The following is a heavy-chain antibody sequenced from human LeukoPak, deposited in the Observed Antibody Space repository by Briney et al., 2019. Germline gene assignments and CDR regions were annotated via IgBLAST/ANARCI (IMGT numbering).Heavy chain of an antibody. Sequence: SETLSLTCTVSGGSISSYYWSWIRQPPGKGLEWIGYIYYSGSTNYNPSLKSRVTISVDTSKNQFSLNLSSVTAADTAVYYCARDDPIAGDNAFDIWGQGTMVTVSS. D-gene: IGHD7-27*01. CDR2: IYYSGST. CDR1: GGSISSYY. CDR3: ARDDPIAGDNAFDI. J-gene: IGHJ3*02. V-gene: IGHV4-59*01.